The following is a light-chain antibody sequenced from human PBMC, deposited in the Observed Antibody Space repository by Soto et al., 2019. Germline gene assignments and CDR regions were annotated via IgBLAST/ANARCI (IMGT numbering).Light chain of an antibody. J-gene: IGKJ2*01. CDR3: QQYNNWPLFT. CDR2: GAS. CDR1: QSVRSN. V-gene: IGKV3-15*01. Sequence: ELVMTQSPATLSVSPGEGVMLSCRASQSVRSNLAWYQQRPGQAPRLLIYGASIRATGIPARFSGTWSGTDFTLTISSLQSEDSAIYYCQQYNNWPLFTFGQGTKLEIK.